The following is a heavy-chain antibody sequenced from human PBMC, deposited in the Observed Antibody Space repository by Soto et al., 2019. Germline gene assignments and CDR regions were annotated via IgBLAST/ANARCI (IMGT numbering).Heavy chain of an antibody. CDR3: ARGCGSCYSDAFDI. J-gene: IGHJ3*02. V-gene: IGHV1-8*01. CDR1: GYTFTSYD. Sequence: QVQLVQSGAEVKKPGASVKVSCKASGYTFTSYDINCVRQATGQGLEWMGWMKPNSGNTGYAHKFQGRVTMTRNTSISTAYMELSSLRSEDTAVYYCARGCGSCYSDAFDIWGQGPMVTVSS. D-gene: IGHD2-15*01. CDR2: MKPNSGNT.